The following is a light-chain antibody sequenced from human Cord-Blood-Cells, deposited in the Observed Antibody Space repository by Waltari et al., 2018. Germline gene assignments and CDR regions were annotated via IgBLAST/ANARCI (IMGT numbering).Light chain of an antibody. Sequence: DLQMTRSPSSLAGSVVDRVTITCRASQIISSYLNWYQQKPGKAPKLLIYAASRLQSGGPYRCSCRGAGSDFTLTVSSLQPEYFATYYCQPSYSTPHTFGGRTRVEIK. J-gene: IGKJ4*01. V-gene: IGKV1-39*01. CDR1: QIISSY. CDR3: QPSYSTPHT. CDR2: AAS.